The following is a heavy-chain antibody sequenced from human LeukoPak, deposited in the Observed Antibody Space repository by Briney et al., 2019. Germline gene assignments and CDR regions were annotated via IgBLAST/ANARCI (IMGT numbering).Heavy chain of an antibody. CDR3: ARTGGSSWYDY. J-gene: IGHJ4*02. Sequence: ASVKVSCKASGYTFTSYYMHWVRQAPGQGLEWMGIINPSGGSTSYAQKFQGRVIMIRDTSTSTVYMELSSLRSEDTAVYYCARTGGSSWYDYWGQGTLVTVSS. CDR1: GYTFTSYY. V-gene: IGHV1-46*03. CDR2: INPSGGST. D-gene: IGHD6-13*01.